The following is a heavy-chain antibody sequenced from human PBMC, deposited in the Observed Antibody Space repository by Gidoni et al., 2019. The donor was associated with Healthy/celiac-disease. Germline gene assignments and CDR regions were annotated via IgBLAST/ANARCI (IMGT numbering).Heavy chain of an antibody. CDR3: ARGKAAVAGTFDY. V-gene: IGHV4-39*07. J-gene: IGHJ4*02. Sequence: QLQLQESGPGLVKPSETLSLTCTVSGGSISSSSYYWGWIRQPPGKGLEWIGSIYYSGSTYYNPSLKSRVTISVDTSKNQFSLKLSSVTAADTAVYYCARGKAAVAGTFDYWGQGTLVTVSS. CDR1: GGSISSSSYY. CDR2: IYYSGST. D-gene: IGHD6-19*01.